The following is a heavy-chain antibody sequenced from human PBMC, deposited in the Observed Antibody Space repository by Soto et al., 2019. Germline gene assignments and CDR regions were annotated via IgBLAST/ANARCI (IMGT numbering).Heavy chain of an antibody. D-gene: IGHD6-19*01. CDR1: GFTFDDYT. CDR2: IGWDGGST. Sequence: EVQLVESGGVVLQPGGSLRLSCAASGFTFDDYTMHWVRQAPGKGLEWVSLIGWDGGSTYYADSVKGRFTISRDNSKNSLYLQMNSLRTEDTGLYYCAKDGLVAGSSSCLDYWGQGTLVTVSS. CDR3: AKDGLVAGSSSCLDY. V-gene: IGHV3-43*01. J-gene: IGHJ4*02.